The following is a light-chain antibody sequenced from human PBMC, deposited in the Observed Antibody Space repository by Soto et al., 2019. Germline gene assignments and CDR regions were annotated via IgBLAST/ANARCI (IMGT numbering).Light chain of an antibody. Sequence: QSALTQPPSASGSPGQSVTISCTGTTTDVGGYDLVSWYQQHPGKAPKVIIYEVTKRPSGAPDRFFGSKSGSTASLTVSGLQAEDEAVYYCCSYTVGDTVVFGGGTKVTVL. CDR2: EVT. CDR1: TTDVGGYDL. V-gene: IGLV2-8*01. J-gene: IGLJ2*01. CDR3: CSYTVGDTVV.